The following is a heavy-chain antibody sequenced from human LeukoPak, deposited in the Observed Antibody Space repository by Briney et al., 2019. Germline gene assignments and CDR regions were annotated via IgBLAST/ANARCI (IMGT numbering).Heavy chain of an antibody. CDR3: AKGDYTRARPYYYHMDV. J-gene: IGHJ6*03. V-gene: IGHV3-23*01. D-gene: IGHD3-3*01. CDR2: ISTGGGSA. Sequence: GGSLGLSCAASGFTFSSYAMAWVRQAPGKGLEWVSAISTGGGSAYYADSVKGRFTISRDNSKSTLCLQMNSLRVEDTAVYYCAKGDYTRARPYYYHMDVWVKGTTVTVSS. CDR1: GFTFSSYA.